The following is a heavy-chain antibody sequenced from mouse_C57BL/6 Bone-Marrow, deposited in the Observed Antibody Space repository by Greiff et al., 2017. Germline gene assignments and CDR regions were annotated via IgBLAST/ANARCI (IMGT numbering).Heavy chain of an antibody. Sequence: DVQLQESGPGLVKPSQSLSLTCSVTGYSITSGYYWNWIRQFPGNKLEWMGYISYDGSNNYNPSLKNRISITRDTSKNQFFLKLNSVTTEDTATYYCARRSSWFAYWGQGTLVTVSA. CDR3: ARRSSWFAY. V-gene: IGHV3-6*01. CDR1: GYSITSGYY. CDR2: ISYDGSN. J-gene: IGHJ3*01.